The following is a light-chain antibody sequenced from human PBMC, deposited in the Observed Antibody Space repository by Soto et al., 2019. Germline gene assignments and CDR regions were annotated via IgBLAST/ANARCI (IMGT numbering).Light chain of an antibody. J-gene: IGLJ3*02. CDR3: CSYAGSPTFPWI. V-gene: IGLV2-11*01. CDR1: SSDVGGYNY. Sequence: QSALTQPRSVSGSPGQSVTISCTGTSSDVGGYNYVSWYQQHPGKAPKLMIYDVSKRPSGVPDRFSGSKSGNTASLTISGLQAEDEADYYCCSYAGSPTFPWIFGGGTKVTVL. CDR2: DVS.